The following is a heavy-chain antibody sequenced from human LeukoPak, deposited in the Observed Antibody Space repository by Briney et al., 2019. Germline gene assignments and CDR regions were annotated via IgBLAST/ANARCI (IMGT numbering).Heavy chain of an antibody. V-gene: IGHV3-30*03. CDR2: ISYDGSNK. Sequence: PGGSLRLSCAASGLTFSSYGMLWVRQAPGKGLEWVAVISYDGSNKYYADSVKGRFTISRDNSKNTLYLQMNSLRAEDTAVYYCARGGRIGLFYGGNPRGAFDIWGQGTMVTVSS. CDR3: ARGGRIGLFYGGNPRGAFDI. CDR1: GLTFSSYG. J-gene: IGHJ3*02. D-gene: IGHD4-23*01.